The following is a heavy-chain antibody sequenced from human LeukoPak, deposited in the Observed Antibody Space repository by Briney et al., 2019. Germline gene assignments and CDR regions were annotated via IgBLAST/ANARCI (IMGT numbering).Heavy chain of an antibody. CDR3: ARDSSGYYGKGSYLDY. J-gene: IGHJ4*02. V-gene: IGHV4-39*01. D-gene: IGHD3-22*01. CDR1: GGSISSSSYY. Sequence: SETLSLTCTVSGGSISSSSYYWGWIRQPPGKGLEWIGSIYYSGSTYYNPSLKSRVTISVDTSKNQFSLKLSSVTAADTAVYYCARDSSGYYGKGSYLDYWGQGTLVTVSS. CDR2: IYYSGST.